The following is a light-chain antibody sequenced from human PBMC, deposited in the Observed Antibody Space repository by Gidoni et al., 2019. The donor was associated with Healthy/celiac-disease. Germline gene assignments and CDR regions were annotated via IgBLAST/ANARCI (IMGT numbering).Light chain of an antibody. J-gene: IGKJ4*01. V-gene: IGKV1-39*01. CDR2: AAS. Sequence: DIQMTQSPSSRSASVGDRVCITCRASQSISSYLNWYQQKPGKAPKLLIYAASSLQSAVPSRFSGSGAGADFTLTISSLQPEYFTTYCCQQSYNTPLTFXGXTKVEIK. CDR3: QQSYNTPLT. CDR1: QSISSY.